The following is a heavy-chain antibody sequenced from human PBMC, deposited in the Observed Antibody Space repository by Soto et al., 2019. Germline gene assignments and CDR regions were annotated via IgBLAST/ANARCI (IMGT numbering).Heavy chain of an antibody. CDR1: GFTFSSYS. CDR2: ISYDGNKK. J-gene: IGHJ4*02. CDR3: ERSVAVAALDS. Sequence: PGGSLRLSCAASGFTFSSYSFHWVRQAPGKGLEWVAVISYDGNKKYYEDSVKGRFSISRDTSKNTLYLQMSSLRAEDTAVYYCERSVAVAALDSWGQGTLVTVSS. D-gene: IGHD6-19*01. V-gene: IGHV3-30*04.